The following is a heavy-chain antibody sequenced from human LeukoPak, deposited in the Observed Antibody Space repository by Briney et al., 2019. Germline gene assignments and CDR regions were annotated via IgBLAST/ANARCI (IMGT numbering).Heavy chain of an antibody. D-gene: IGHD1-26*01. CDR3: ASPAAGATEFDY. CDR1: GYTFTGYY. J-gene: IGHJ4*02. CDR2: INPNSGGT. Sequence: ASVKVSCKASGYTFTGYYMHWVRQAPGQGLEWMGWINPNSGGTNYAQKFQGRVTMTRDTSISTAYMELSRLRPDDTAVYYCASPAAGATEFDYWGQGTLVTVSS. V-gene: IGHV1-2*02.